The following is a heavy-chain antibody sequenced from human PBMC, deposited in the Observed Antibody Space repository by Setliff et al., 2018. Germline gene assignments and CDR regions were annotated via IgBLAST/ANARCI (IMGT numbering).Heavy chain of an antibody. CDR2: LYSSGST. CDR3: ASTDWGWGYYFDY. D-gene: IGHD7-27*01. J-gene: IGHJ4*02. V-gene: IGHV4-61*02. CDR1: GGSISSGPYY. Sequence: TLSLTCTVSGGSISSGPYYCNWFRHPAGKGLEWIGRLYSSGSTNYNPALKSRVTIPVDTSKNQLSLKLSSVTAADTAVYYCASTDWGWGYYFDYWGQGTLVTVSS.